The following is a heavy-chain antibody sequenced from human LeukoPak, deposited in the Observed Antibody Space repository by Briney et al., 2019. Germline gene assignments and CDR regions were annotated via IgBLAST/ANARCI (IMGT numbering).Heavy chain of an antibody. Sequence: GASVKVSCKASGYTFTGYYMHWVRQAPGQGLERMGRINPNSGGTNYAQKFQGRVTMTRDTSISTAYMELSRLRSDDTAVYYCASTEYYYDSSGYYTRYYYGMDVWGQGTTVTVSS. J-gene: IGHJ6*02. CDR1: GYTFTGYY. V-gene: IGHV1-2*06. D-gene: IGHD3-22*01. CDR2: INPNSGGT. CDR3: ASTEYYYDSSGYYTRYYYGMDV.